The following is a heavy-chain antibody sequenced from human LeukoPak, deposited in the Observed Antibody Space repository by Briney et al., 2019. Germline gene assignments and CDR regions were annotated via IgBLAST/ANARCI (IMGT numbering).Heavy chain of an antibody. V-gene: IGHV3-21*01. Sequence: GGSLRLSCAASVFTFSSYSMNWVRQAPGKGLEWVSSISSSSSYIYYADSVKGRFTISRDNAKNSLYLQMNSLRAEDTAVYYCARGRRSLTGYLDYWGQGTLVTVSS. J-gene: IGHJ4*02. CDR1: VFTFSSYS. D-gene: IGHD3-9*01. CDR3: ARGRRSLTGYLDY. CDR2: ISSSSSYI.